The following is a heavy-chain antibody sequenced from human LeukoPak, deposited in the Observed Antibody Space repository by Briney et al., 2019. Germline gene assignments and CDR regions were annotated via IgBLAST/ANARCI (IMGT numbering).Heavy chain of an antibody. V-gene: IGHV4-59*01. J-gene: IGHJ6*03. D-gene: IGHD5-18*01. CDR2: IYYTGST. CDR1: GGSISNYY. Sequence: NPSETLSLTCSVSGGSISNYYWSWIRQPPGKGLEWIGYIYYTGSTSYNPSLKSRVTISIDTSKNQFSLKLSSVTAADTAVYYCARGASPRYGTWYYYYYYMDVWGKGTTVTVSS. CDR3: ARGASPRYGTWYYYYYYMDV.